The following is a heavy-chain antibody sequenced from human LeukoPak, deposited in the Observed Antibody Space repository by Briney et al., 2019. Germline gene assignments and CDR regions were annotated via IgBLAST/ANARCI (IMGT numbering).Heavy chain of an antibody. D-gene: IGHD3-3*01. V-gene: IGHV4-34*01. J-gene: IGHJ4*02. Sequence: TETLSLTCAVYGGSFSGYYWSWIRQPPGKGLEWIGEINHSGSTNYNPSLKSRVTISVDTSKNQFSLKLSSVTAADTAVYYCARAAPGKSFGVVIILFDYWGQGTLVNVSS. CDR2: INHSGST. CDR1: GGSFSGYY. CDR3: ARAAPGKSFGVVIILFDY.